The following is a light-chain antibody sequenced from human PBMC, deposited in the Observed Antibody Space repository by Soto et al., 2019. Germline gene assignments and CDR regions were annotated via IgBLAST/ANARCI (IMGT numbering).Light chain of an antibody. CDR3: ATWDGSLPGEV. J-gene: IGLJ2*01. V-gene: IGLV1-51*01. CDR1: SSNIGNNY. CDR2: DNN. Sequence: QSVLTQSPSVSAAPGQKVTISCSGSSSNIGNNYVSWYQQLPGTAHKLLIYDNNKRPSGIPDRFSGSKSGTSGTLDITGRQTGDEAEYYCATWDGSLPGEVFGGGTKLTVL.